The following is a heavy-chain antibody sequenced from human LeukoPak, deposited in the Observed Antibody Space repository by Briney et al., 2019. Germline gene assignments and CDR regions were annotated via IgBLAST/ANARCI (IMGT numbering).Heavy chain of an antibody. D-gene: IGHD3-22*01. J-gene: IGHJ5*02. Sequence: ASVKVSCKASGYTFTNYGISWVRQAPGQGLEWMGWISAYNGHTKYAQKFQGRVTITADKSTSTAYMELSSLRSEDTAVYYCARDQPYYYDSSGHFNWFDPWGQGTLVTVSS. V-gene: IGHV1-18*01. CDR3: ARDQPYYYDSSGHFNWFDP. CDR1: GYTFTNYG. CDR2: ISAYNGHT.